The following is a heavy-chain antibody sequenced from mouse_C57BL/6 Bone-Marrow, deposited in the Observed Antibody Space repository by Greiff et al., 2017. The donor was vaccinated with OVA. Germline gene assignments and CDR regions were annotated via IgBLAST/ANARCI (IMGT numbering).Heavy chain of an antibody. J-gene: IGHJ2*01. CDR3: TTGYYGSNNFDY. D-gene: IGHD1-1*01. V-gene: IGHV14-4*01. CDR1: GFNIKDDY. CDR2: IDPENGDT. Sequence: EVQLVESGAELVRPGASVKLSCTASGFNIKDDYMHWVKQRPEQGLEWIGWIDPENGDTEYASKFQGKATITADTSSNTAYLQLSSLTSEDTAVYYCTTGYYGSNNFDYWGQGTTLTVSS.